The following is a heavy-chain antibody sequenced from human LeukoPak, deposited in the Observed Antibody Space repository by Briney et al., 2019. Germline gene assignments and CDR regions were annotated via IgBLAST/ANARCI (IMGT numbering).Heavy chain of an antibody. CDR3: ARAPQNPYNPYDGSSAP. CDR1: GGSISSDTYS. CDR2: IYPSGSS. J-gene: IGHJ5*02. D-gene: IGHD3-10*01. Sequence: SQTLSLTCAVSGGSISSDTYSWSWIRQPPGKGLEWIGYIYPSGSSYYNPSLKSRVTISVDTSKNQFSLYVRSVTAADTAVYYCARAPQNPYNPYDGSSAPGGKGFLVPAPS. V-gene: IGHV4-30-2*01.